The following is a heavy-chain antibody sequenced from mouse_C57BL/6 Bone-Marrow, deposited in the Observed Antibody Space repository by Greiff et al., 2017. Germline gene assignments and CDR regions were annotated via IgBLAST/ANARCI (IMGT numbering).Heavy chain of an antibody. CDR1: GFTFSSYA. V-gene: IGHV5-4*01. CDR2: ISDGGSYT. J-gene: IGHJ3*01. Sequence: DVKLVESGGGLVKPGGSLKLSCAASGFTFSSYAMSWVRQTPEKRLEWVATISDGGSYTYYPDNVKGRFTISGDNAKNNLYLQMSHLKSENTAMYCCARDCYYGGFAYWGQGTLVTVSA. CDR3: ARDCYYGGFAY. D-gene: IGHD1-1*01.